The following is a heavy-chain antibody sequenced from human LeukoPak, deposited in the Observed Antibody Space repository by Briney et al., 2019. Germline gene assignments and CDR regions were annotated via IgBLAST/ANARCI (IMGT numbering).Heavy chain of an antibody. CDR2: INPNSGDT. CDR3: AKNPYEYYFDY. V-gene: IGHV1-2*02. D-gene: IGHD5-12*01. CDR1: GYTFTGYY. Sequence: GASVKVSCKACGYTFTGYYMHWVRQAPGQGLEWMGWINPNSGDTNYAQKFQGRVTMTRDTSIRTAYLELSGLRSDDTAVYYCAKNPYEYYFDYWGRGTLVTVSS. J-gene: IGHJ4*02.